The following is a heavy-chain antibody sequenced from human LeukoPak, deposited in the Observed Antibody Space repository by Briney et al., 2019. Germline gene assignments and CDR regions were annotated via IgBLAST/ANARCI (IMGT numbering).Heavy chain of an antibody. J-gene: IGHJ3*02. V-gene: IGHV3-48*01. CDR3: AKDGTGGRAFDI. Sequence: PGGSQRLSCAASGFTFSSYSMNWVRQAPGKGLEWVSYISSSSSTIYYADSVKGRFTISRDNAKNSLYLQMNSLRAEDTAVYYCAKDGTGGRAFDIWGQGTMVTVSS. CDR2: ISSSSSTI. D-gene: IGHD1-14*01. CDR1: GFTFSSYS.